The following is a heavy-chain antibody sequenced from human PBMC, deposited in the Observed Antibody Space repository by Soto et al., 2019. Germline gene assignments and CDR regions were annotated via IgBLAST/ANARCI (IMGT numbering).Heavy chain of an antibody. Sequence: SETLSLTCAVSGVSISSGNWWTWVRQTPQRGLEYIGEIFHDGTANYYPSFERRVATSVDTSKNQFSLKLTSVTAADTAIYFCARLVYDTRLNYMYFDFWGQGALVTVSS. CDR1: GVSISSGNW. D-gene: IGHD2-8*01. CDR2: IFHDGTA. V-gene: IGHV4-4*02. J-gene: IGHJ4*02. CDR3: ARLVYDTRLNYMYFDF.